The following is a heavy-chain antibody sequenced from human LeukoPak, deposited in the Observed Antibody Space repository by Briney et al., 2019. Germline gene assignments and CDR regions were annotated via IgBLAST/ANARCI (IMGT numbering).Heavy chain of an antibody. V-gene: IGHV1-69*05. CDR1: GFTFSSYA. CDR2: IIPIFGTA. J-gene: IGHJ3*02. D-gene: IGHD3-22*01. Sequence: PGGSLRLSCAASGFTFSSYAISWVRQAPGQGLEWMGGIIPIFGTANYAQKFQGRVTITTDESTSTAYMELSSLRSEDTAVYYCARVSDYYDSSGYYSRGHAFDIWGQGTMVTVSS. CDR3: ARVSDYYDSSGYYSRGHAFDI.